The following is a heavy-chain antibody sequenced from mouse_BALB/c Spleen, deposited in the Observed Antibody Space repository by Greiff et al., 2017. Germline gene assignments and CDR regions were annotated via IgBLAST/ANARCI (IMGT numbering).Heavy chain of an antibody. V-gene: IGHV1-7*01. D-gene: IGHD1-1*01. CDR1: GYTFTSYW. J-gene: IGHJ3*01. CDR3: ARGTVVAPGAY. CDR2: INPSTGYT. Sequence: VQLQESGAELAKPGASVKMSCKASGYTFTSYWMHWVKQRPGQGLEWIGYINPSTGYTEYNQKFKDKATLTADKSSSTAYMQLSSLTSEDSAVYYCARGTVVAPGAYWGQGTLVTVSA.